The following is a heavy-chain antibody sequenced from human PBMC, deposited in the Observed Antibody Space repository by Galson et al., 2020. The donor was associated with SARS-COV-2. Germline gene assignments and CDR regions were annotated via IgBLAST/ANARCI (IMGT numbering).Heavy chain of an antibody. CDR1: GFFVSKNY. V-gene: IGHV3-53*01. CDR3: ARDSPGRGGMDV. D-gene: IGHD3-10*01. Sequence: GESLKISCAASGFFVSKNYMSWVRQAPRKGLEWVSIIYDDGDTYYADSVKGRFTISRDNSKNMVYLQMNRLRAEDTAVYYCARDSPGRGGMDVWGQGTTVTVSS. J-gene: IGHJ6*02. CDR2: IYDDGDT.